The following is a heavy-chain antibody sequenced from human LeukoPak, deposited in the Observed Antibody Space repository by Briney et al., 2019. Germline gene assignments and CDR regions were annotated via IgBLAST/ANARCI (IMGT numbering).Heavy chain of an antibody. Sequence: SETLSLTCNVSGGSLSPYYWSWIRQSPGQGLEWIGYIYYSGSTNYNPSLKSRVTISVDASKNQLSLKLSSVTASDTAVYYCARHARTEYESWSWHYHGMDVWGQGTTVTVSS. CDR2: IYYSGST. D-gene: IGHD3-3*01. J-gene: IGHJ6*02. CDR3: ARHARTEYESWSWHYHGMDV. CDR1: GGSLSPYY. V-gene: IGHV4-59*08.